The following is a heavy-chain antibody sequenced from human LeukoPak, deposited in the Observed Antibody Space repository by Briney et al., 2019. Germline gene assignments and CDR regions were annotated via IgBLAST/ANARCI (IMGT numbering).Heavy chain of an antibody. CDR1: GFTFSSYE. D-gene: IGHD3-9*01. CDR2: ISSSGSTI. CDR3: ARDRYDILTGYSYGMDV. J-gene: IGHJ6*02. Sequence: GGSLRLSCAASGFTFSSYEMNWVRQAPGKGLEWVSYISSSGSTIYYADSVKGRFTISRDNAKNSLYLQMNSLRAEDTAVYYCARDRYDILTGYSYGMDVWGQGTTATVSS. V-gene: IGHV3-48*03.